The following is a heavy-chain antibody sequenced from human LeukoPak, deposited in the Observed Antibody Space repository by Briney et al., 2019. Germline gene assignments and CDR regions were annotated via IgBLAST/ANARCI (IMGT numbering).Heavy chain of an antibody. Sequence: PGRSLRLPCAASGFTFGSYATHWVRQAPGRGLEWVAGISYDGTNKYYADSVKGRFTISRDNSKNTLYLQMNSLRTDDTAVYYCARESPACGEDCYFDYWGQGTLVTVSS. D-gene: IGHD2-21*02. CDR3: ARESPACGEDCYFDY. J-gene: IGHJ4*02. CDR2: ISYDGTNK. CDR1: GFTFGSYA. V-gene: IGHV3-30-3*01.